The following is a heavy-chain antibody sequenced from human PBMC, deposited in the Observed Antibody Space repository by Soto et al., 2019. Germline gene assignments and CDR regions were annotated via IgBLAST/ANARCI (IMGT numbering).Heavy chain of an antibody. D-gene: IGHD2-21*02. CDR2: IKQDGSEK. CDR3: ARDVTRTSWYFDL. CDR1: GFTFSSYW. J-gene: IGHJ2*01. Sequence: GGSLRLSCAASGFTFSSYWMSWVRQAPGKGLEWVANIKQDGSEKYYVDSVKGRFTISRDNSKNTLYLQMNSLRAEDTAVYYCARDVTRTSWYFDLWGRGTLVTVS. V-gene: IGHV3-7*01.